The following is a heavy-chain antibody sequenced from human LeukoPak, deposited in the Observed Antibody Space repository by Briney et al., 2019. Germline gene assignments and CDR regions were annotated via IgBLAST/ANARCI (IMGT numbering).Heavy chain of an antibody. CDR3: AKLRGSCYKDAFDI. CDR1: GFTFSSYA. Sequence: PGGSLRLSCAASGFTFSSYAMRWVRQAPGKGLEWVSSITGSGGSTYYADSVKGRFTISRDNSKNTLYVQMNSLRAEDTDVYYCAKLRGSCYKDAFDIWGQGTMVTVSS. J-gene: IGHJ3*02. D-gene: IGHD1-26*01. V-gene: IGHV3-23*01. CDR2: ITGSGGST.